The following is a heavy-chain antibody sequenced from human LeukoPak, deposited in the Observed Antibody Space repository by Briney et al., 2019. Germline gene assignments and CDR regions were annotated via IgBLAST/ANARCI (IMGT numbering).Heavy chain of an antibody. V-gene: IGHV1-69*13. CDR2: IIPIFGTA. J-gene: IGHJ5*02. CDR3: ARERESAAAYNWFDP. D-gene: IGHD6-13*01. CDR1: GGTFSSYA. Sequence: ASVKVSCTASGGTFSSYAISWVRQAPGQGLEWMGGIIPIFGTANYAQKFQGRVTITADESTSTAYMELSSLRSEDTAVYYCARERESAAAYNWFDPWGQGTLVTVSS.